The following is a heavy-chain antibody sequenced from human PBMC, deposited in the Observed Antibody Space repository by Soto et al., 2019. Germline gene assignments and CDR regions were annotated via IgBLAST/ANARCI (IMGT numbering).Heavy chain of an antibody. CDR1: GVTFSRYA. D-gene: IGHD3-16*01. J-gene: IGHJ4*02. CDR3: TKGGTVPFDY. CDR2: VFFDGNYK. V-gene: IGHV3-30*18. Sequence: QVQFVQSGGGVVQPGKSLRLSCAASGVTFSRYAMHWVRQAPGERLEWVAVVFFDGNYKNYGDSVKGRFTVSRDNSKNTTYLQMNDLRPEDTGVYYCTKGGTVPFDYWGQGSLVIVSS.